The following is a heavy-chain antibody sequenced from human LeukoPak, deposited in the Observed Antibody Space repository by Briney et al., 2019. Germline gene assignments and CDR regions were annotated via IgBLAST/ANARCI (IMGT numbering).Heavy chain of an antibody. D-gene: IGHD2-15*01. J-gene: IGHJ4*02. V-gene: IGHV3-48*01. CDR2: ISSSSSTI. CDR1: GFTFSSYS. CDR3: TRDLNSGGSC. Sequence: GGSLRLSCAASGFTFSSYSMNWVRQAPGKGLEWVSYISSSSSTIYYADSVKGRFSISRDNSKNTLYLQMNSLRAQDTAVYYCTRDLNSGGSCWGQGALVTVSS.